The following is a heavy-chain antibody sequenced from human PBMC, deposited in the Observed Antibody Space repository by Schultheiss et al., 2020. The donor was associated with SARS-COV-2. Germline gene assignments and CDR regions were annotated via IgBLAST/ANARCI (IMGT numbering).Heavy chain of an antibody. D-gene: IGHD4-11*01. CDR2: IKQDGSEK. CDR3: ASEDYKRYGGAFDP. Sequence: GGSLRLSCAASGFTFSDYWMSWVRQAPGKGPEWVANIKQDGSEKYYVDSVKGRFSISRDNAKNSLYPQVSSLRAEDTAVYYCASEDYKRYGGAFDPWGQGTLVTVSS. CDR1: GFTFSDYW. V-gene: IGHV3-7*01. J-gene: IGHJ5*02.